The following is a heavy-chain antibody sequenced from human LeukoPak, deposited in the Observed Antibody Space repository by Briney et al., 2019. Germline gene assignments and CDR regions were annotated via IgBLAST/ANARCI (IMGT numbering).Heavy chain of an antibody. J-gene: IGHJ4*02. V-gene: IGHV3-43*02. CDR1: GFTFSSYA. CDR3: AKDASGYGGPNDY. Sequence: GGSLRLSCAASGFTFSSYAMHWVRQAPGKGLEWVSLISGDGGSTYYADSVKGRFTISRDNSKNSLYLQMNSLRTEDTALYYCAKDASGYGGPNDYWGQGTLVTVSS. D-gene: IGHD5-12*01. CDR2: ISGDGGST.